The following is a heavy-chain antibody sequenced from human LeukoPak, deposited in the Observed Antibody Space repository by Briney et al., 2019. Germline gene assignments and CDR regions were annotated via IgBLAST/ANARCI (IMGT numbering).Heavy chain of an antibody. J-gene: IGHJ4*02. Sequence: PSETLSLTCTVSGGSISSYYWSWIRQPPGKGLVWIGEVHLDGRTNYNPSLKSRLIMSVDLPENHISLKLTSVTAADTAVYYCAREGGFYRPLDCSGQGTLVTVSS. CDR3: AREGGFYRPLDC. V-gene: IGHV4-59*12. CDR1: GGSISSYY. CDR2: VHLDGRT. D-gene: IGHD3-3*01.